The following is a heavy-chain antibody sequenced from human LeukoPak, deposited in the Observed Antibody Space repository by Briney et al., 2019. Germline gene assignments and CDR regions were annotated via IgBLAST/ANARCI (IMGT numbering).Heavy chain of an antibody. CDR3: AREPKDIRTLDY. Sequence: SETLSLTCTDSGGSISSYYWSWIRQPAGKGLEWIERIYTSGSTNYNPSLKSRVTMSVDTSKNQVSVKLSSVTAADTAVYYCAREPKDIRTLDYWGQGTLVTVSS. J-gene: IGHJ4*02. CDR2: IYTSGST. V-gene: IGHV4-4*07. CDR1: GGSISSYY. D-gene: IGHD1-14*01.